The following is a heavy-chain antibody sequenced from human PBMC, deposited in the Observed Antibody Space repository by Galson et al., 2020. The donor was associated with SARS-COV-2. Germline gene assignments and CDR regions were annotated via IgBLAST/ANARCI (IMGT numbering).Heavy chain of an antibody. CDR2: ISAYNGNT. Sequence: WISAYNGNTNYAQKLQGRVTMTTDTSTSIAYMELRSLRSDDTAVYYCARAGGDYVLDGMDVWGQGTTVTVSS. D-gene: IGHD4-17*01. J-gene: IGHJ6*02. V-gene: IGHV1-18*01. CDR3: ARAGGDYVLDGMDV.